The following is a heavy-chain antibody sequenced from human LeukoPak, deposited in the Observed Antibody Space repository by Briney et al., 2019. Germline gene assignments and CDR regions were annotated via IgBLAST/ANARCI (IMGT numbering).Heavy chain of an antibody. Sequence: GASVKVSCKASGGTFISYAISWVRQAPGQGLEWMGGIIPIFGTANYAQKFQGRVTITADESTSTAYMELSSLRSEDTAVYYCARVDTATDSPLPQQDYYYYMDVWGKGTTVTISS. V-gene: IGHV1-69*13. CDR3: ARVDTATDSPLPQQDYYYYMDV. CDR2: IIPIFGTA. CDR1: GGTFISYA. J-gene: IGHJ6*03. D-gene: IGHD5-18*01.